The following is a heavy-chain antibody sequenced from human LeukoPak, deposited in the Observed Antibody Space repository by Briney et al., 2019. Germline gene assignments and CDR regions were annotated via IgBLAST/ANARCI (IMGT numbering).Heavy chain of an antibody. V-gene: IGHV3-33*01. CDR1: GFTFSSYG. J-gene: IGHJ4*02. D-gene: IGHD3-9*01. CDR3: ARGLRYFDWFGIFDY. CDR2: IWYDGSNK. Sequence: GGSLRLSCAASGFTFSSYGMHWVRQAPGKGLEWVAVIWYDGSNKYYADSVKGRFTISRDNSKNTLYLQMNSLRAEDTAVYYCARGLRYFDWFGIFDYWGQGTLVTVSS.